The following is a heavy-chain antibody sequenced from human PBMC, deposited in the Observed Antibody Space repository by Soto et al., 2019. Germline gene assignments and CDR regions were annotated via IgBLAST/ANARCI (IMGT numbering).Heavy chain of an antibody. J-gene: IGHJ5*02. Sequence: TLSLTCTVSGGSISSGGYYWSWIRQHPGKGLEWIGYIYYSGSTYYNPSLKSRVTISVDTSKNQFSLKLSSVTAADTAVYYCARTYCSGGSCYSSFWFDPWGQGTQVTVSS. V-gene: IGHV4-31*03. D-gene: IGHD2-15*01. CDR3: ARTYCSGGSCYSSFWFDP. CDR2: IYYSGST. CDR1: GGSISSGGYY.